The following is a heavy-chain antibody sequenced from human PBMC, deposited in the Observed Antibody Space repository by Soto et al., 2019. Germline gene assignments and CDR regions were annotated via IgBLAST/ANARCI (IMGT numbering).Heavy chain of an antibody. Sequence: GGSLRLSCAASGFTFSSYEMNWVRQAPGKGLEWVSYISSSGSTIYYADSVKGRFTISRDNAKNSLYLQMNSLRAEDTAVYYCALRTGDYDFWSGYYTPRYYYYGMDVWGQGTTVTVSS. CDR2: ISSSGSTI. J-gene: IGHJ6*02. V-gene: IGHV3-48*03. CDR3: ALRTGDYDFWSGYYTPRYYYYGMDV. D-gene: IGHD3-3*01. CDR1: GFTFSSYE.